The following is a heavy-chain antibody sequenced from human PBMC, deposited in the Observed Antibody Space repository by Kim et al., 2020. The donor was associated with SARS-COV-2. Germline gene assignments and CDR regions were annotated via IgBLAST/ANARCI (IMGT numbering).Heavy chain of an antibody. CDR1: RGSVTSYY. J-gene: IGHJ4*02. V-gene: IGHV4-59*02. Sequence: SETLSLTCTFSRGSVTSYYWSWIRQPPGKGLEWIGYMHSSGSTNYSPSLKSRVTISVDASKNQFSLKLSSVTAADTAVYYCARDRYIYCGGDCSLYFDYWGQGALVTVSS. CDR2: MHSSGST. D-gene: IGHD2-21*02. CDR3: ARDRYIYCGGDCSLYFDY.